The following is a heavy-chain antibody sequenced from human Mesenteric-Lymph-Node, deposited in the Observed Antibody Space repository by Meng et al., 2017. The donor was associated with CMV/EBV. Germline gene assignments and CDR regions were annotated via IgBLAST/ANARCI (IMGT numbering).Heavy chain of an antibody. Sequence: GESLKISCAASGFTFDDYGMSWVRQAPGKGLEWVSGINWNGGSTGYADSVKGRFTISRDNAKNSLYLQMSSLRAEDTAVYYCARDDEGSGYYSFDYWGQGTLVTVSS. J-gene: IGHJ4*02. CDR1: GFTFDDYG. CDR2: INWNGGST. D-gene: IGHD3-22*01. V-gene: IGHV3-20*04. CDR3: ARDDEGSGYYSFDY.